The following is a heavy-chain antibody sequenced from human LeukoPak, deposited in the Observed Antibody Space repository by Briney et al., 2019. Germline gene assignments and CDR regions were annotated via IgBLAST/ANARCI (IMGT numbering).Heavy chain of an antibody. D-gene: IGHD2-15*01. CDR2: INHSGST. J-gene: IGHJ3*02. CDR1: GGSFSGYY. Sequence: PSETLSLTCAVYGGSFSGYYRSWIRQPPGKGLGWIGEINHSGSTNYNPSLKSRVTISVDTSKNQFSLKLSSVTAADTAVYSCARSGGSSARVNAFDIWGQGTMVTVSS. CDR3: ARSGGSSARVNAFDI. V-gene: IGHV4-34*01.